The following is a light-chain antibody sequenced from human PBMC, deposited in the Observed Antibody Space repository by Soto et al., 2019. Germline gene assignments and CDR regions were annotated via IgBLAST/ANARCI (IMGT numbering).Light chain of an antibody. CDR3: QQLNNYPRT. CDR2: VAS. V-gene: IGKV1-9*01. J-gene: IGKJ1*01. CDR1: QDISSY. Sequence: DLRISHGQSCPSASVLARVTITFRASQDISSYLAWYQQKPGKAPKLLIYVASTLQSGVPSRFSGSGSGTEFTLTISSLQPEDFATYYCQQLNNYPRTFGQGTKVDI.